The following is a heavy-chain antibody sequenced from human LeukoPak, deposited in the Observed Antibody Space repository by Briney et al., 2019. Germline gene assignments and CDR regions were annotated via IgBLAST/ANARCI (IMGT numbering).Heavy chain of an antibody. V-gene: IGHV4-30-2*01. J-gene: IGHJ5*02. CDR2: IYHSGST. Sequence: SQTLSLTCAVSGGSISSGGYSWSWIRQPPGKGLEWIGYIYHSGSTYYNPSLKSRITISVDRSKSQFSLKLSSVTAADTAVYYCARSHCSSTSCYPRWFDPWGQGTLVTVSS. CDR3: ARSHCSSTSCYPRWFDP. D-gene: IGHD2-2*01. CDR1: GGSISSGGYS.